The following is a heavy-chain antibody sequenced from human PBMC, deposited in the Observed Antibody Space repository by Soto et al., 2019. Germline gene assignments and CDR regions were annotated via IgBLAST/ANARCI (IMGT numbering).Heavy chain of an antibody. CDR3: ARVQVSCSRTSCFPYGMDV. CDR2: INAGNGDT. D-gene: IGHD2-2*01. V-gene: IGHV1-3*01. J-gene: IGHJ6*02. CDR1: GYTFTNYG. Sequence: QVQLVQSGAEVKKPGASVKVSCKASGYTFTNYGSHWVRQAPGQRLEWMGWINAGNGDTTYSQTFQGRFTMTRDTSASRGYMAMSSLRSEDTAVYYGARVQVSCSRTSCFPYGMDVWGQGTTVNVSS.